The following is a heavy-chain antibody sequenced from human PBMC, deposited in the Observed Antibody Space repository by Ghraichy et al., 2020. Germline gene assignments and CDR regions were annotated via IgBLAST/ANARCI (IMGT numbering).Heavy chain of an antibody. V-gene: IGHV3-21*01. J-gene: IGHJ6*02. CDR2: ISSSSYI. CDR3: ARDSALSAETYYYYYGMDV. D-gene: IGHD3-10*01. Sequence: GGSLRLSCAASGFTFSSYSMNWVRQAPGKGLEWVSSISSSSYIYYADSVKGRFTISRDNAKNSLYLQMNSLRAEDTAVYYCARDSALSAETYYYYYGMDVWGQGTTVTVSS. CDR1: GFTFSSYS.